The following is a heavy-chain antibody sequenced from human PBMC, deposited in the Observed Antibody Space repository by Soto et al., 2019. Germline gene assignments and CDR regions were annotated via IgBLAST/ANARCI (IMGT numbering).Heavy chain of an antibody. CDR2: IYWDDDK. Sequence: QITLKESGPTLVKPTQTLTLTCTFSGFSLSTSGVGVGWIRQPPGKALEWLALIYWDDDKRYSPSLRSRLTISKDTSKNQVVLTMTNMDPVDTATYHCIQSRRGGDCLQSYASHYYYGMDVWGQGTTVTVSS. V-gene: IGHV2-5*02. D-gene: IGHD2-21*02. J-gene: IGHJ6*02. CDR1: GFSLSTSGVG. CDR3: IQSRRGGDCLQSYASHYYYGMDV.